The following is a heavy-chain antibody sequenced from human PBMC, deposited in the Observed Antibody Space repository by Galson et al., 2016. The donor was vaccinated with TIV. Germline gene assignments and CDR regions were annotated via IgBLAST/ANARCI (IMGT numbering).Heavy chain of an antibody. CDR1: GGSINTYY. V-gene: IGHV4-59*01. D-gene: IGHD1-26*01. CDR3: ARDKSGFETVDRFYYYMEA. CDR2: AYYSGST. J-gene: IGHJ6*03. Sequence: LTCSVSGGSINTYYWTWIRQPPGKGLEWIGHAYYSGSTDYNPSLKSRVTISIDRSKNQFSLKLTSVTAADTAAYYCARDKSGFETVDRFYYYMEAWGKGTTVIVSS.